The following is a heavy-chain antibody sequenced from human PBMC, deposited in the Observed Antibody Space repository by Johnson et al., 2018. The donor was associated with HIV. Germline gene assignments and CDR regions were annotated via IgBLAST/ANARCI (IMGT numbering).Heavy chain of an antibody. CDR1: GFTFSKAW. V-gene: IGHV3-15*01. J-gene: IGHJ3*02. Sequence: VQLVESGGGLVKPGGSLRLSCAASGFTFSKAWMNWVRQAPGKGLEWVGRIKTKTDGGTTDYVAPVKGRFTISRDDSKNTLYLQMNSLKTEDTAVYYCARDPGHSSFDIWGQGTMVTVSS. CDR3: ARDPGHSSFDI. CDR2: IKTKTDGGTT. D-gene: IGHD3-22*01.